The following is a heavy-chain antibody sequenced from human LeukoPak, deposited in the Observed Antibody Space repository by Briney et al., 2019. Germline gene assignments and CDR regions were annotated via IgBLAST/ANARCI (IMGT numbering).Heavy chain of an antibody. CDR1: GGSFSGYY. CDR3: AREVIVPAFFDY. V-gene: IGHV4-30-4*08. CDR2: IYYSGST. J-gene: IGHJ4*02. D-gene: IGHD2-2*01. Sequence: SETLSLTCAVYGGSFSGYYWSWIRQPPGKGLEWIGYIYYSGSTYYNPSLKSRVTISVDTSKNQFSLKLSSVTAADTAVYYCAREVIVPAFFDYWGQGTLVTVSS.